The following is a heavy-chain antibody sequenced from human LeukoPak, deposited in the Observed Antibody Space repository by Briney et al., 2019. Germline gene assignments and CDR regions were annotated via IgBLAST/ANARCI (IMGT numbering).Heavy chain of an antibody. V-gene: IGHV4-4*02. Sequence: PSGTLSLTCAVSGGSISSSNWWSWVRQPPGKGLEWIGEIYHSGSTNYNPSLKSRVTISVDKSKNQFSLKLSSVTAADTAVYYCARVDFGEYDYCYGMDVWGQGTMVTVSS. CDR3: ARVDFGEYDYCYGMDV. D-gene: IGHD3-10*01. CDR2: IYHSGST. CDR1: GGSISSSNW. J-gene: IGHJ6*02.